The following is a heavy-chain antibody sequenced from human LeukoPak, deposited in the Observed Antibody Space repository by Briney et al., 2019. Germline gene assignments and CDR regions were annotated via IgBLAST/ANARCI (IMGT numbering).Heavy chain of an antibody. CDR2: INPNSGGT. V-gene: IGHV1-2*02. CDR3: ARAIRASIAARRDYYYYYMDV. D-gene: IGHD6-6*01. CDR1: GYTFTGYY. J-gene: IGHJ6*03. Sequence: ASVKVSCKASGYTFTGYYMHWVRQAPGQGLEWMGWINPNSGGTKYAQKFQGRITMTRDTSISRVYMELSRLRSDDTAVYYCARAIRASIAARRDYYYYYMDVWGKGTTVTVSS.